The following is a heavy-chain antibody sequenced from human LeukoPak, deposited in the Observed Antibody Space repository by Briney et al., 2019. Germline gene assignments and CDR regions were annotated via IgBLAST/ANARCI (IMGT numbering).Heavy chain of an antibody. Sequence: GGSLRLSCAASGFTFDDYAMHWVRQAPGKGLEWVSGISWNSGSIGYADSVKGRFTISRDNAKNSLYLQMNSLRAEDTAVYYCAKIPSRVVVTTTPWGQGTLVTVSS. CDR2: ISWNSGSI. D-gene: IGHD2-21*02. V-gene: IGHV3-9*01. J-gene: IGHJ5*02. CDR3: AKIPSRVVVTTTP. CDR1: GFTFDDYA.